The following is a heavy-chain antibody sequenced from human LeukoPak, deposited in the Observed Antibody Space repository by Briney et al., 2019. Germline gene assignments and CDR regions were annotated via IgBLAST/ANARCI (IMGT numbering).Heavy chain of an antibody. Sequence: GGSLRLSCAASGFTFSSYWMHWVPQAPGKGLVWVSRINSDGSSTSYADSVKGRFTISRDNAKNTLYLQMNSLRAEDTAVYYCARDYGGFWSGYYTGDSGPLDYWGQGTLVTVSS. V-gene: IGHV3-74*01. CDR2: INSDGSST. CDR3: ARDYGGFWSGYYTGDSGPLDY. CDR1: GFTFSSYW. D-gene: IGHD3-3*01. J-gene: IGHJ4*02.